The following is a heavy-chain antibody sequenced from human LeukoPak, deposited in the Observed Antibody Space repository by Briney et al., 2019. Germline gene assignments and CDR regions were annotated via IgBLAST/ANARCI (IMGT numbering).Heavy chain of an antibody. D-gene: IGHD3-16*01. Sequence: GGSLRLSCAASGFTFDDYAMHWVRQAPGKGLEWVSLISGHGGSIYYADSVKGRFTISRDNSKTSLYLQMNSRRTEDTALYYCAKGPLGGRLDYWGQGTLVTVSS. CDR1: GFTFDDYA. J-gene: IGHJ4*02. V-gene: IGHV3-43*02. CDR3: AKGPLGGRLDY. CDR2: ISGHGGSI.